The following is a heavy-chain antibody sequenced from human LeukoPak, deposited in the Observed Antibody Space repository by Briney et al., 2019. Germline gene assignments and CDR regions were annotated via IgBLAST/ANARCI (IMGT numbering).Heavy chain of an antibody. CDR1: GFTFTNYW. Sequence: PGGSLRLSCAASGFTFTNYWMSWVRQAPGKGLEWVSAISGSGHSTYYADSVKGRFTISRDNSKNTLSLQMNSLRAEDTAVYYCAKGGEWLVSSAYYYYYMDVWGKGTTVTISS. V-gene: IGHV3-23*01. J-gene: IGHJ6*03. CDR2: ISGSGHST. D-gene: IGHD6-19*01. CDR3: AKGGEWLVSSAYYYYYMDV.